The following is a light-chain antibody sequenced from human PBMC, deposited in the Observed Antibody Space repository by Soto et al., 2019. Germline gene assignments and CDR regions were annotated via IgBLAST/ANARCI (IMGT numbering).Light chain of an antibody. CDR2: EVS. Sequence: QSALTQPASVSGSPGQSITISCTGTSSDVGGYKYVSWYQQHPGKTPKLLIYEVSNLPSGVSSRFSGSKSGNTASLTISGLQAEDEADYYCTSYTSSATGVFGGGTKLTVL. CDR3: TSYTSSATGV. CDR1: SSDVGGYKY. V-gene: IGLV2-14*01. J-gene: IGLJ2*01.